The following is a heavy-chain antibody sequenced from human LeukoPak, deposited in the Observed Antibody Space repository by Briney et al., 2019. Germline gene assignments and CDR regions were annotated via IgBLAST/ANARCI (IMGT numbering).Heavy chain of an antibody. Sequence: GGSLRLSCVVSGFTFSDHFLDWVRQAPGKGLELVGRSRNKAKSYTTEYAASVKGRFTISRDDSKNSLYLQMNSLKTEDTAVYYCVRVGSVAGSDYLDYWGQGTLVTVSS. CDR2: SRNKAKSYTT. D-gene: IGHD6-19*01. CDR3: VRVGSVAGSDYLDY. J-gene: IGHJ4*02. CDR1: GFTFSDHF. V-gene: IGHV3-72*01.